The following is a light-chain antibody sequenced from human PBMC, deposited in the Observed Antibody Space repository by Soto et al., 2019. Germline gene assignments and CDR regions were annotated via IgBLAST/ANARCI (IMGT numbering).Light chain of an antibody. Sequence: SYELTQPPSVSVAPGQTARITCGGNNIGSKSVHWYQQKPGQAPMLVVYDDSDRPSGIPERFSGSNSGNTATLTISRVEAGDEADYYCQVWDSSSDPLVFGTGTKLTVL. CDR3: QVWDSSSDPLV. CDR2: DDS. J-gene: IGLJ1*01. V-gene: IGLV3-21*02. CDR1: NIGSKS.